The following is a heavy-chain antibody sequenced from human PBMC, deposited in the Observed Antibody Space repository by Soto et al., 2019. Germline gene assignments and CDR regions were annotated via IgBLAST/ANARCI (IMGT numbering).Heavy chain of an antibody. CDR2: ISYDGNKK. Sequence: QVQLVESGGGVVQPGRSLRLSCAASGFTFSNYAMHWVRQAPGKGLVWVAVISYDGNKKYYADSVKGRFTISRDNSKNTLYLQMNSLRTEDTAVYYCARDHDYGIYYYYGMGVWGQGTTVTVSS. CDR3: ARDHDYGIYYYYGMGV. D-gene: IGHD4-17*01. J-gene: IGHJ6*02. CDR1: GFTFSNYA. V-gene: IGHV3-30-3*01.